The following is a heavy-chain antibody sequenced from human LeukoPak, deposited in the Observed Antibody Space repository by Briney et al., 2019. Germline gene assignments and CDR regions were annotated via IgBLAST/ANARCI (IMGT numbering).Heavy chain of an antibody. CDR2: IIPIFGTA. V-gene: IGHV1-69*01. CDR1: GGTFSSYA. Sequence: AASVKVSCKASGGTFSSYAISWVRQAPGQGLEWMGGIIPIFGTANYAQKFQGRVTITADESTSTAYMELSSLRSEDTAVYYCARQARPKYYDILTWAHAGAFDIWGQGTMVTVSS. J-gene: IGHJ3*02. D-gene: IGHD3-9*01. CDR3: ARQARPKYYDILTWAHAGAFDI.